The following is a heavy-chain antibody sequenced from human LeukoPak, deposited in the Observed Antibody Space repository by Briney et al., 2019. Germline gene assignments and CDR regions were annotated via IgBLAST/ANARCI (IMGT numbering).Heavy chain of an antibody. CDR1: TFTFSIYG. D-gene: IGHD6-19*01. Sequence: GGSLRLSCAASTFTFSIYGMHWVRQAPGKGLEWVAFIQYDGTNKYYADSVKGRFTISRDNSRNTLYLQMNSLRAEDTAVYYCAKHDSSGWYFDYWGQGTLVTVSS. CDR3: AKHDSSGWYFDY. J-gene: IGHJ4*02. V-gene: IGHV3-30*02. CDR2: IQYDGTNK.